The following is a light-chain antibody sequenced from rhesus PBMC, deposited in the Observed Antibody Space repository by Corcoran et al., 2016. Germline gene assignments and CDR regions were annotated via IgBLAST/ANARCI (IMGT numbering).Light chain of an antibody. Sequence: DIQMTQSPSSLSASVGDRVTITCRASQGISSYLAWYQQKPGKAPKSLIYHASTLERGVPSRFLGSGSGTEFNLTISSLQSEDFATDYCQQYNSDPLTFGGGTKVEIK. V-gene: IGKV1-37*01. CDR1: QGISSY. CDR2: HAS. J-gene: IGKJ4*01. CDR3: QQYNSDPLT.